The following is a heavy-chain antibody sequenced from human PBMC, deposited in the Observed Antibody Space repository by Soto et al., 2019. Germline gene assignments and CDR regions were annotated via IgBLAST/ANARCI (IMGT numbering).Heavy chain of an antibody. Sequence: GASVKVYCKVSGYTLTEVSVDWVLTAPGKGLEWMGGFDPEDGETIYAQKFQGRVTMTEDTSTDTAYMELSSLRSEDTAVYYCATGVYDSSGYYRNTYAFDIWGQGTMVTVSS. J-gene: IGHJ3*02. D-gene: IGHD3-22*01. V-gene: IGHV1-24*01. CDR3: ATGVYDSSGYYRNTYAFDI. CDR2: FDPEDGET. CDR1: GYTLTEVS.